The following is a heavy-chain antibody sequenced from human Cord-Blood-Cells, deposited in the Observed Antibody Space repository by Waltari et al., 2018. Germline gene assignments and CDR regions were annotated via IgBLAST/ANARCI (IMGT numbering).Heavy chain of an antibody. V-gene: IGHV4-34*01. CDR1: GGSFSGYY. CDR2: INHSGST. J-gene: IGHJ5*02. D-gene: IGHD1-26*01. CDR3: ARGGGSYYNWFDP. Sequence: QVQLQQWGAGLLKPSETLSLTCAVYGGSFSGYYWSWIRQPPGKGLEWIGEINHSGSTNYNPSLKSRVTISVDTSKNQCSLKLSSVTAADTAVYYCARGGGSYYNWFDPWGQGTLVTVSS.